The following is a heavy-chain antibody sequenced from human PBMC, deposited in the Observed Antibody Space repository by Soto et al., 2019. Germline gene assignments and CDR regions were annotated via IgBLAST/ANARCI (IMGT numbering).Heavy chain of an antibody. J-gene: IGHJ6*02. CDR2: IYPGDSDT. Sequence: GESLKISCKGSGYSFTSYWIGWVRQMPGKGLEWMGIIYPGDSDTRYSPSFQGQVTISADKSISTAYLQWSSLKASDTAMYYCARLQIYSNYYSYGMDVWGQGTTVTVSS. V-gene: IGHV5-51*01. CDR3: ARLQIYSNYYSYGMDV. D-gene: IGHD4-4*01. CDR1: GYSFTSYW.